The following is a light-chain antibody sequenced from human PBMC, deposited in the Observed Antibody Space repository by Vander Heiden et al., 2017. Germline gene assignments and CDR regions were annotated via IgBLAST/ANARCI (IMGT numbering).Light chain of an antibody. V-gene: IGKV3-20*01. Sequence: EIVLTQSPGTLSLSPGETATLSCRASPTVNSRFLAWYQHKRGQAPRLLMFDASTRAAGVPERFSGSGSGTDFTLTISRLEPEDFAVYHCHQYGRSPFTFGPGTKVEFK. J-gene: IGKJ3*01. CDR2: DAS. CDR1: PTVNSRF. CDR3: HQYGRSPFT.